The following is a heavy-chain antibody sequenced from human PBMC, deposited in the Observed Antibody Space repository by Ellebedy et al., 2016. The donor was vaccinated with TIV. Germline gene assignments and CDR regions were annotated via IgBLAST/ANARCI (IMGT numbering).Heavy chain of an antibody. Sequence: ASVKVSCKTSGYTFIAHYIHWVRQTPGHGLEWMGWINPNSGGTDYAQKFQGRITLTRDTSISTAYMELSSLRSDDTAVYYCSSLNYYDTSGYFGNWGQGTLVTVSS. J-gene: IGHJ1*01. D-gene: IGHD3-22*01. CDR2: INPNSGGT. CDR1: GYTFIAHY. V-gene: IGHV1-2*02. CDR3: SSLNYYDTSGYFGN.